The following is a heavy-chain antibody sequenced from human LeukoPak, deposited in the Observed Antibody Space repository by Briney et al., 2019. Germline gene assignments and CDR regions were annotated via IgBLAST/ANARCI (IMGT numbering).Heavy chain of an antibody. V-gene: IGHV1-24*01. CDR3: ATGLPTSFGGVIVMAAFDI. CDR2: FDPEDGET. J-gene: IGHJ3*02. D-gene: IGHD3-16*02. CDR1: GYTLTELS. Sequence: ASVKVSCKVSGYTLTELSMHWVRQAPGKGLEWMGGFDPEDGETIYAQKFQGRVTMTEDTSTDTAYMELSSLRSEDTAVYYCATGLPTSFGGVIVMAAFDIWGQGTMVTVSS.